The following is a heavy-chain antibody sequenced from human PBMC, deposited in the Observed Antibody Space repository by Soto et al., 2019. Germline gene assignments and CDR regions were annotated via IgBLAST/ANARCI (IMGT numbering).Heavy chain of an antibody. Sequence: PSETLSLTCTVSGGSISSYYWSWIRQPPGKGLEWIGYIYYSGSTNYNPSLKSRVTISVDTSKNQFPLKLSSVTAADTAVYYCARGTYYDFWSGYLGGDYYYGMDVWGQGTTVTVSS. J-gene: IGHJ6*02. CDR3: ARGTYYDFWSGYLGGDYYYGMDV. CDR1: GGSISSYY. D-gene: IGHD3-3*01. CDR2: IYYSGST. V-gene: IGHV4-59*01.